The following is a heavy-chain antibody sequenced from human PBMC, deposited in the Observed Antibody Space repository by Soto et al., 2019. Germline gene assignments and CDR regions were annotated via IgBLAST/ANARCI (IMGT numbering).Heavy chain of an antibody. J-gene: IGHJ4*02. V-gene: IGHV3-30*18. CDR3: EKDVDPDVEMATIFFDY. CDR2: ISYDGSNK. CDR1: GFTFSSDR. Sequence: RGSLRLSCAASGFTFSSDRMNWVRQAPGKGLEWVAVISYDGSNKYYADSVKGRFTISRDNSKNTLYLQMNSLRAEDTAGYYCEKDVDPDVEMATIFFDYWCQGTLVTVSS. D-gene: IGHD5-12*01.